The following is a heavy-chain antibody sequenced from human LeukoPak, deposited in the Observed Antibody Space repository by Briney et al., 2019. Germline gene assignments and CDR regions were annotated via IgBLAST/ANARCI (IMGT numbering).Heavy chain of an antibody. V-gene: IGHV3-66*01. J-gene: IGHJ4*02. D-gene: IGHD4-17*01. CDR2: IYSGDYT. CDR3: ARDSHGDGIGR. Sequence: VGSLRLSCAASGFTVSGNYMSWVRQAPGKGLEWVSVIYSGDYTYYADSVKGRFTISRDNFKNTLYLQMNSLRAEDTAVYYCARDSHGDGIGRWGQGTLVTVSS. CDR1: GFTVSGNY.